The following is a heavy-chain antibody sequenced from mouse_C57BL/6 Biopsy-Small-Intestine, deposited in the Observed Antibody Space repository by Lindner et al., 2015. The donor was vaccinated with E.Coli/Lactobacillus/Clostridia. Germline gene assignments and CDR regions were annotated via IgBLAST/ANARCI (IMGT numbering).Heavy chain of an antibody. CDR2: IYPSTGAT. V-gene: IGHV1-42*01. CDR3: ASTMVATDY. CDR1: GYSFSGYY. J-gene: IGHJ2*01. D-gene: IGHD2-2*01. Sequence: VQLQESGPELVKPGASVKISCKASGYSFSGYYMNWVKQSPEKGLEWIGEIYPSTGATTYNQKFKAKATLTVDKSSSTAYMQLKSLTSEDSAVYYCASTMVATDYWGQGHHSHSLL.